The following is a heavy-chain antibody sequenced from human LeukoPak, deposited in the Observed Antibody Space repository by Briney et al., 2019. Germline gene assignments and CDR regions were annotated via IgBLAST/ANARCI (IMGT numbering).Heavy chain of an antibody. CDR2: IWYDGTNK. CDR1: GFTFSHYG. D-gene: IGHD5/OR15-5a*01. V-gene: IGHV3-33*01. J-gene: IGHJ4*02. CDR3: ARDPSLRVTLDF. Sequence: PGGSLRLSCVASGFTFSHYGMHWVRQAPGKGLEWVAVIWYDGTNKYYADSVKGRFTISRDNSKNTLSLQMNSLRAEDTAVYFCARDPSLRVTLDFWGQGTLVTVSS.